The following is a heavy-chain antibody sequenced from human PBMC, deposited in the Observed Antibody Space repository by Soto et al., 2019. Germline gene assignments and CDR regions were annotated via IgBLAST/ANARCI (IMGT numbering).Heavy chain of an antibody. CDR1: GFTFSSYS. CDR2: ISSSSSYI. V-gene: IGHV3-21*01. D-gene: IGHD6-19*01. CDR3: ASSQWLTPNAFDI. Sequence: PGGSLRLSCAASGFTFSSYSMNWVRQAPGKGLEWVSSISSSSSYIYYADSVKGRFTISRDNAKNSLYLQMNSLRAEDTAVYYCASSQWLTPNAFDIWGQGTMVTVSS. J-gene: IGHJ3*02.